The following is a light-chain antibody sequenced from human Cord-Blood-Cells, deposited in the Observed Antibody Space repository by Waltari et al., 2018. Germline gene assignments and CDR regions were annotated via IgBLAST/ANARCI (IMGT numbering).Light chain of an antibody. Sequence: QSALTPPASVSGSPGQSITISCSGTSSDVGGYNYVSWYQQHPGKAPNLMIYDVSKRPSGVSNRFSGSKSGNTASLTISGLQAEDEADYYCSSYTSSSPYVFGTGTKVTVL. CDR1: SSDVGGYNY. CDR3: SSYTSSSPYV. V-gene: IGLV2-14*01. CDR2: DVS. J-gene: IGLJ1*01.